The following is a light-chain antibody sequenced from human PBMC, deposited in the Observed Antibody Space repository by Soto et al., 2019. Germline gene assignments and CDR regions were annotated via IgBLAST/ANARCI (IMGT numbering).Light chain of an antibody. V-gene: IGLV2-23*01. J-gene: IGLJ1*01. CDR1: SSDVGSYNS. CDR2: DGS. CDR3: CSYAGNPYV. Sequence: QSVLTQPASVSGSPGQSIAISCTGTSSDVGSYNSVSWYQQHPGKAPKLMIYDGSKRPSGVSDRFSGSKSGNTASLTISGLQAEDEADYYCCSYAGNPYVFGTGTKVTVL.